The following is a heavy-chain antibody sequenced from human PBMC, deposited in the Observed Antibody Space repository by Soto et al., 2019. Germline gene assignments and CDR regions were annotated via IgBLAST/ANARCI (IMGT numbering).Heavy chain of an antibody. D-gene: IGHD6-19*01. Sequence: PSQTLSLTCAISGDSVSSTSTAWSWIRQSPSRGLEWLGRTYYRSKWYSDYAVSVKSRITINPDTSKNQFSLQLNSVTPEDTAVYYCARGSYYSGWVWGQGTLVTVP. J-gene: IGHJ4*02. CDR3: ARGSYYSGWV. CDR2: TYYRSKWYS. V-gene: IGHV6-1*01. CDR1: GDSVSSTSTA.